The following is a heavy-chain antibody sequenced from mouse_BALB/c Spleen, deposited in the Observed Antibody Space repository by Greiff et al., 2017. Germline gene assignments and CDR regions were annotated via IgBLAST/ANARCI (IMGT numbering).Heavy chain of an antibody. Sequence: QVQLQQSGPGLVAPSQSLSITCTVSGFSLTGYGVNWVRQPPGKGLEWLGMIWGDGSTDYNSALKSRLSISKDNSKSQVFLKMNSLQTDDTARYYCARDGSYGYHYYAMDYWGQGTSVTVSS. CDR1: GFSLTGYG. CDR3: ARDGSYGYHYYAMDY. D-gene: IGHD2-2*01. J-gene: IGHJ4*01. CDR2: IWGDGST. V-gene: IGHV2-6-7*01.